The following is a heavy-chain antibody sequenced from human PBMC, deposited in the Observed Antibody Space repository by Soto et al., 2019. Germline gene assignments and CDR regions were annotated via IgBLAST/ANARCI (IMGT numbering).Heavy chain of an antibody. CDR1: GGSISSGGYY. Sequence: PSETLSLTCTVSGGSISSGGYYWSWIRQHPGKGLEWIGYIYYSGSTYYNPSLKSRVTISVDTSKNQFSLKLSSVTAADTAVYYCARVTIVGATTTGPTDPDFDYWGQGTLVTVSS. CDR2: IYYSGST. D-gene: IGHD1-26*01. CDR3: ARVTIVGATTTGPTDPDFDY. V-gene: IGHV4-31*03. J-gene: IGHJ4*02.